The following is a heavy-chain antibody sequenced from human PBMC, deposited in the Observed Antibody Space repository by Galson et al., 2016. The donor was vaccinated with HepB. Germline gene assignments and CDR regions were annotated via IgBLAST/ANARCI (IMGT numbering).Heavy chain of an antibody. D-gene: IGHD2/OR15-2a*01. CDR3: TRDYLGLYYYPMDV. V-gene: IGHV3-49*03. CDR2: IRSRAYGGTS. J-gene: IGHJ6*02. Sequence: SLRLSCAASGFTFDDYAMIWFRQAPGKGLEWVGLIRSRAYGGTSDYAASVKGRFIISTDESKGIAYLEMNSLRTEDTGVYFCTRDYLGLYYYPMDVWGPGTAVSVSS. CDR1: GFTFDDYA.